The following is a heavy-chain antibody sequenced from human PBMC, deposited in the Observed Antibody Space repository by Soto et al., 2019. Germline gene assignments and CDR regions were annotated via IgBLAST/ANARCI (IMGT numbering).Heavy chain of an antibody. CDR3: AKDVTYYYVSGYFDL. Sequence: QVQLVESGGGVVQPGGSLRLSCAASGFTFSSYGMHWVRQAPGKGLEWVAVISYDGSNKYYADSVKGRFTISRDNSKNTLYLQMNSQRAEDTAVYYCAKDVTYYYVSGYFDLWGRGTLVTVSS. J-gene: IGHJ2*01. CDR2: ISYDGSNK. V-gene: IGHV3-30*18. CDR1: GFTFSSYG. D-gene: IGHD3-10*02.